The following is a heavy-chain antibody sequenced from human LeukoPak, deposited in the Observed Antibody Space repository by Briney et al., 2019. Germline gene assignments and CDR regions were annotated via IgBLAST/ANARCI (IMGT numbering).Heavy chain of an antibody. CDR3: ARDRGLREYQLLYFDY. CDR2: ISSSSSYI. CDR1: GFTFSSYS. J-gene: IGHJ4*02. Sequence: GGSLRLSCAASGFTFSSYSMNWVRQAPGKGLEWVSSISSSSSYIYYADSVKGRFTISRDNAKNSLYLQMNSLRAEDTAAYYCARDRGLREYQLLYFDYWGQGTLVTVSS. D-gene: IGHD2-2*01. V-gene: IGHV3-21*01.